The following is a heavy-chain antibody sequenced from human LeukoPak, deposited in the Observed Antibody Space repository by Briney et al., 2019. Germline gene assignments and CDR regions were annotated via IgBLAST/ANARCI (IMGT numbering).Heavy chain of an antibody. Sequence: SETLSLTCTVSGGSISSGSYYWSWIRQPAGKGLEWIGRIYTSGSTNYNPSLKSRVTISVDTSKNQFSLKLSSVTAADTAVYYCARARGGYAYFDYWGQGTLVTVSS. J-gene: IGHJ4*02. V-gene: IGHV4-61*02. CDR3: ARARGGYAYFDY. CDR1: GGSISSGSYY. D-gene: IGHD5-12*01. CDR2: IYTSGST.